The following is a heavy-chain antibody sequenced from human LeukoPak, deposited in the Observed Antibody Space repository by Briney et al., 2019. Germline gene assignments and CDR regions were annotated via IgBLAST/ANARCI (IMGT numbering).Heavy chain of an antibody. J-gene: IGHJ4*02. Sequence: SETLSLTCSVSGGSISSYYWGWIRQPPGKGLDWIGSIYYSGSTYYNPSLKSRFTISVDTSKNQFSLKLSSVTAADTAVYYCVNYYDSSDYQQPNHFDYWGQGTLVTVSS. CDR2: IYYSGST. V-gene: IGHV4-39*01. CDR1: GGSISSYY. D-gene: IGHD3-22*01. CDR3: VNYYDSSDYQQPNHFDY.